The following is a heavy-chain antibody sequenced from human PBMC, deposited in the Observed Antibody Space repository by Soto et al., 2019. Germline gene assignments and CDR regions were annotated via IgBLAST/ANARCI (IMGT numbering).Heavy chain of an antibody. CDR1: GGSTRNYF. CDR2: IEYSGTT. J-gene: IGHJ5*02. CDR3: ARYVNPYDTAVWFDP. Sequence: QVQLQESGPGLVKPSETLSLTCTVSGGSTRNYFWSWIRQPPGKGLEWIGCIEYSGTTNYNSSLKSLVTISLDTSKNQFSLRLRSVTAADTAVYYCARYVNPYDTAVWFDPWGQGTLVTVSS. V-gene: IGHV4-59*01. D-gene: IGHD3-9*01.